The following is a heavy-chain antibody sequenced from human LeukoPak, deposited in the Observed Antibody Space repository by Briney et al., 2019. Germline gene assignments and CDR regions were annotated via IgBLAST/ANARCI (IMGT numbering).Heavy chain of an antibody. D-gene: IGHD6-6*01. V-gene: IGHV1-69*04. CDR3: AKDGEVDSSSSPYPVY. CDR2: IIPILDVV. Sequence: SVKVSCKLSGGTFSSYSITWVRQAAGHGLEWMGRIIPILDVVNDAQNFQGRVTITAHKTTSTAYMELRSLTSEDTAVYYCAKDGEVDSSSSPYPVYWGQGTLVTVSS. J-gene: IGHJ4*02. CDR1: GGTFSSYS.